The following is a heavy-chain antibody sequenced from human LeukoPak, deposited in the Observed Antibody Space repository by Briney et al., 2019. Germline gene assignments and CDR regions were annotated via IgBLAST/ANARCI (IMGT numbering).Heavy chain of an antibody. CDR1: GFTFSSFA. CDR2: IYSGGST. D-gene: IGHD5-18*01. Sequence: GGSPRLSCAASGFTFSSFAMTWVRQAPGKGLEWVSVIYSGGSTYYADSVKGRFTISRDNSKNTLYLQMNSLRAEDTAVYYCARVMDTAMAWLSFDYWGQGTLVTVSS. CDR3: ARVMDTAMAWLSFDY. J-gene: IGHJ4*02. V-gene: IGHV3-66*01.